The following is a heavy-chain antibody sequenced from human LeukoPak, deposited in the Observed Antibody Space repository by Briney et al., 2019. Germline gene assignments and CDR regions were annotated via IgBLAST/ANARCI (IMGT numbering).Heavy chain of an antibody. V-gene: IGHV3-30*02. J-gene: IGHJ4*02. CDR3: AKDLFGSGSYEY. CDR2: LRSGGNDK. D-gene: IGHD3-10*01. Sequence: GGSLRLSCAASGFSFSTADMHWVRQAPGKGLEWVAFLRSGGNDKYYAGSVKGRFTISRDNSKNTLFLQMNSLRAEDTAVYYGAKDLFGSGSYEYWGQGTLVTVSS. CDR1: GFSFSTAD.